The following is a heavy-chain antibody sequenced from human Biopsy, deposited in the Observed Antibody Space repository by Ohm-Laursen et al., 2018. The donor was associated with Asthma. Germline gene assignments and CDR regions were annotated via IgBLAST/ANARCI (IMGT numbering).Heavy chain of an antibody. CDR3: LRDALGYYFDI. Sequence: SSLRLSCAAAGRHFGSYNMHWARQAPGKGLEWVAVITFDGSTQHYGDSVKGRFTISRDNSKNMLFLQMNSLGAEDTAVYYCLRDALGYYFDIWGQGTQVTVSS. D-gene: IGHD6-13*01. J-gene: IGHJ4*02. V-gene: IGHV3-30-3*01. CDR2: ITFDGSTQ. CDR1: GRHFGSYN.